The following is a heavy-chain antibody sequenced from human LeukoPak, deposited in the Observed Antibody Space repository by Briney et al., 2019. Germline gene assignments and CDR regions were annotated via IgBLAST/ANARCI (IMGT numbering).Heavy chain of an antibody. CDR3: ARDRRYEYYFDY. J-gene: IGHJ4*02. Sequence: GGSLRLSCAASGFTFSSYSMNWVRQAPGKGLEWVSSISSSSSYIYYADSVKGRFTISRDNAKNSLYLQMNSLRAEDTAVYYCARDRRYEYYFDYWGQGTLVTVSS. CDR1: GFTFSSYS. CDR2: ISSSSSYI. D-gene: IGHD2-2*01. V-gene: IGHV3-21*01.